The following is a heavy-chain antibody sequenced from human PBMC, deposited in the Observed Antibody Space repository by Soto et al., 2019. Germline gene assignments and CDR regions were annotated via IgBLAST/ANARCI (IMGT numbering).Heavy chain of an antibody. CDR2: FDPEDGET. CDR1: GYTLTELS. J-gene: IGHJ3*02. V-gene: IGHV1-24*01. CDR3: ATRREYCTNGVCYVRDDPHGYDAFDI. D-gene: IGHD2-8*01. Sequence: ASVKVSCKVSGYTLTELSMHWVRQAPGKGLEWMGGFDPEDGETIYAQKFQGRVTMTEDTSTDTAYMELSSLRSEDTAVYYCATRREYCTNGVCYVRDDPHGYDAFDIWGQGTMATVSS.